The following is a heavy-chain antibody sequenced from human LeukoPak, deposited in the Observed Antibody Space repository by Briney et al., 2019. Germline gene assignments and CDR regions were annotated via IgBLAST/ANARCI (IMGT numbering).Heavy chain of an antibody. CDR1: GGSISSGGYY. CDR2: IHYSGST. V-gene: IGHV4-31*03. Sequence: PSETLSLTCTVSGGSISSGGYYWSWIRQHPGKGLEWIGYIHYSGSTYYNPSLKSRVTISVDTSKNQFSLKLSSVTAADTAVYYCARGPYCSSTSCYWWFDPWGQGTLVTVSS. CDR3: ARGPYCSSTSCYWWFDP. J-gene: IGHJ5*02. D-gene: IGHD2-2*01.